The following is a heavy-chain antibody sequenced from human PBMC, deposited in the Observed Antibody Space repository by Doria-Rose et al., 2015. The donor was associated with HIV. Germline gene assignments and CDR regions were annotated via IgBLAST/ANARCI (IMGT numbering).Heavy chain of an antibody. CDR1: GVSLSSPGMG. D-gene: IGHD6-13*01. Sequence: QESGPVLVKPTETLTLTCTVSGVSLSSPGMGVSWIRQPPGNALEWLSDIFSDDERSYKTSLKIRLTISRGTSKSRVVLTMTDMDPVDTATYYCARIKSSRWYHKYYFDFWGQGTLVIVSA. CDR3: ARIKSSRWYHKYYFDF. V-gene: IGHV2-26*01. J-gene: IGHJ4*02. CDR2: IFSDDER.